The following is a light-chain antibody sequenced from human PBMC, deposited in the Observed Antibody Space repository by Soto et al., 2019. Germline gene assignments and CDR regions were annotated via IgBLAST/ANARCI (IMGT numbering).Light chain of an antibody. CDR1: HSVNSH. J-gene: IGKJ5*01. CDR3: QVRTYWSIA. CDR2: GAS. V-gene: IGKV3-11*01. Sequence: MMMTQYQATLSVSSCERVTLSFMTSHSVNSHVAGYQQKPGQAPRLLLYGASTRATGIPARFSGTGSGTDFTLTINYLDPEDFAVYYCQVRTYWSIAFGRGTRLEIK.